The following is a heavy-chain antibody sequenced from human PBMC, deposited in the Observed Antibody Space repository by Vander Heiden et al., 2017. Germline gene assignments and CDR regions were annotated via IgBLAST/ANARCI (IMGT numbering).Heavy chain of an antibody. Sequence: EVQLVQSGAEVKKPGESLKISCKGSGYSFRSYWMGWVRQMPGKGLEWMGVIYPGDSDVRYSPSFEGQVTISADKSINTAYLQWNSLKASDTAIYYCARQEIQLSFTMGRGGWFDPWGQGTLVTVSS. J-gene: IGHJ5*02. CDR1: GYSFRSYW. CDR3: ARQEIQLSFTMGRGGWFDP. CDR2: IYPGDSDV. V-gene: IGHV5-51*01. D-gene: IGHD3-10*01.